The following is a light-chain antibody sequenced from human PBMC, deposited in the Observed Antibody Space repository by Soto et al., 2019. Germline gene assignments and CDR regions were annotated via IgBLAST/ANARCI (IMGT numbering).Light chain of an antibody. J-gene: IGKJ4*01. V-gene: IGKV1-39*01. CDR1: QSISSY. Sequence: DIQLTQSPSSLSASVGDRVTITCRASQSISSYLNWYQQKPGKAPHLLIYAASNLQSGVPSRFSGSGSGTDFTLTISSLQPEDFATYYCQQTYSSLLTFGGGTKVDIK. CDR2: AAS. CDR3: QQTYSSLLT.